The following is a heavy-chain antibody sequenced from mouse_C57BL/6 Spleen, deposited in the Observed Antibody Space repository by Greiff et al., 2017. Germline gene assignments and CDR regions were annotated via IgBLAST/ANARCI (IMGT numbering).Heavy chain of an antibody. V-gene: IGHV2-2*01. J-gene: IGHJ2*01. D-gene: IGHD4-1*01. Sequence: QVQLKESGPGLVQPSQSLSITCTVSGFSLTSYGVHWVRQSPGKGLEWLGVIWSGGSTDYNAAFISRLSISKDNSKSQVFFKMNSLQADDTAIYYCARKGDWDHYFDYWGQGTTLTVSS. CDR2: IWSGGST. CDR1: GFSLTSYG. CDR3: ARKGDWDHYFDY.